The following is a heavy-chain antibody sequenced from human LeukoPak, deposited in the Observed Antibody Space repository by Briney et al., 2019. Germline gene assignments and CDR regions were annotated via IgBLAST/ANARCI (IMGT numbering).Heavy chain of an antibody. CDR2: ISGSGGST. Sequence: ETLSLTCAVYGGSFSGYYWSWVRQAPGKGLEWVSAISGSGGSTYYADSVKGRFTISRDNSKNTLYLQMNSLRAEDTAVYYCAKSLTGYYKGGYFDYWGQGTLVTVSS. CDR3: AKSLTGYYKGGYFDY. V-gene: IGHV3-23*01. CDR1: GGSFSGYY. D-gene: IGHD3-9*01. J-gene: IGHJ4*02.